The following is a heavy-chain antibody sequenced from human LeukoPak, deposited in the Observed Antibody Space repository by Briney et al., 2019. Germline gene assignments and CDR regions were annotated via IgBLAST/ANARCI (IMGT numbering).Heavy chain of an antibody. J-gene: IGHJ4*02. CDR1: GFTFSSYA. V-gene: IGHV3-23*01. D-gene: IGHD2-8*02. CDR2: ISGSGGST. CDR3: ATYRQVLLPFES. Sequence: GGSLRLSCAASGFTFSSYAMSWVRQAPGKGPEWVSAISGSGGSTYYADSVKGRFTISRDNSKNTLYLQMNSLRAEDTAIYYCATYRQVLLPFESWGQGTLVTVSS.